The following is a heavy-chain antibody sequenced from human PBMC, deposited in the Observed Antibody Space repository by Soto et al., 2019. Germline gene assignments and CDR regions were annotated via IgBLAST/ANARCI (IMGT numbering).Heavy chain of an antibody. D-gene: IGHD2-21*02. CDR2: IYTSGST. CDR3: ARDSSVVTPGYFDY. CDR1: GGSISSYY. V-gene: IGHV4-4*07. Sequence: PSETLSLTCTVSGGSISSYYWSWIRQPAGKGLEWIGRIYTSGSTNYNPSLKSRVTMSVDTSKNQFSLKLSSVTAADTAVYYCARDSSVVTPGYFDYWGRGTLVTVSS. J-gene: IGHJ4*02.